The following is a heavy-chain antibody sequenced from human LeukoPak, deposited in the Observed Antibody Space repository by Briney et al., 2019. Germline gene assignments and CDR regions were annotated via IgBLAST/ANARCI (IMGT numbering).Heavy chain of an antibody. CDR1: GGSISSGDYY. D-gene: IGHD3-10*01. J-gene: IGHJ4*02. V-gene: IGHV4-30-4*08. CDR2: TYYSGST. CDR3: ARSDYYGSGSYFDY. Sequence: SQTLSLTCTVSGGSISSGDYYWSWIRQPPGKGLEWIGYTYYSGSTYYNPSLKSRVTISVDTSKNQFSLKLSSVPAADTAVYYCARSDYYGSGSYFDYWGQGTLVTVSS.